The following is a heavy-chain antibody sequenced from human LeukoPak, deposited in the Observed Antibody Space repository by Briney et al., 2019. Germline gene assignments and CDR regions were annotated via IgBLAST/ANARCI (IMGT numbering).Heavy chain of an antibody. CDR3: ARDSGSSWSPFDY. Sequence: GGSLRLSCAASGFTVSSNYMSWVRQAPRKGLEWVSVIYSGGSTYYADSVKGRFTISRDNSKNTLYLQMNSLRAEDTAVYYCARDSGSSWSPFDYWGQGTLVTVSS. V-gene: IGHV3-53*01. CDR2: IYSGGST. CDR1: GFTVSSNY. J-gene: IGHJ4*02. D-gene: IGHD6-13*01.